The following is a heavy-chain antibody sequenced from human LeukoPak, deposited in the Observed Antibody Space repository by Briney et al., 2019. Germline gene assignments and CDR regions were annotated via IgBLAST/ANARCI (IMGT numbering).Heavy chain of an antibody. CDR2: INHSGST. CDR1: GGSFSGYY. CDR3: ATRADGREFYYGMDV. Sequence: SETLSLTCAVYGGSFSGYYWSWIRQPPGKGLEWIGEINHSGSTNYNPSLKSRVTISVDTSKNQFSLKLSSVTAADTAVYYCATRADGREFYYGMDVWGQGTTGTVSS. J-gene: IGHJ6*02. V-gene: IGHV4-34*01. D-gene: IGHD3-10*01.